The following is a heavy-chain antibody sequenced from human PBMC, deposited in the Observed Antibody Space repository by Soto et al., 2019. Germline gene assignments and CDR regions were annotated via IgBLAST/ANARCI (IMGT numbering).Heavy chain of an antibody. CDR3: AEGEEWELLAY. D-gene: IGHD1-26*01. CDR1: GGSISSYY. Sequence: PSETLSLTCTASGGSISSYYWSWIRQPPGKGLEWIGYIYYSGSTNYNPSLKSRVTISVDTSKNQFSLKLSSVTAADTAVYYCAEGEEWELLAYWGQGTLVTVSS. CDR2: IYYSGST. V-gene: IGHV4-59*01. J-gene: IGHJ4*02.